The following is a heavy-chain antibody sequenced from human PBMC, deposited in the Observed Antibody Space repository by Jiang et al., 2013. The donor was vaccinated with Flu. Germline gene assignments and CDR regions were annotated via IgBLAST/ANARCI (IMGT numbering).Heavy chain of an antibody. Sequence: GLEWIGYIYYSGSTNYNPSLKSRVTISVDTSKNQFSLKLSSVTAADTAVYYCARAVYSSMVRGANAFDIWGQGTMVTVSS. CDR2: IYYSGST. CDR3: ARAVYSSMVRGANAFDI. D-gene: IGHD3-10*01. J-gene: IGHJ3*02. V-gene: IGHV4-59*01.